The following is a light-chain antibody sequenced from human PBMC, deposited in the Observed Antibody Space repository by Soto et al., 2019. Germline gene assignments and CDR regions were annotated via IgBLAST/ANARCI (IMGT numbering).Light chain of an antibody. CDR3: QQYNNWPWT. V-gene: IGKV3-15*01. Sequence: EIVMTQSPATLSVSPGERATLSCRASQSVSSNLAWYQQKPGQAPRLLIYGASTRATGIPARFSGSGSGTEFTLPISGLQAEDFTVYYCQQYNNWPWTFGQGTKVEI. J-gene: IGKJ1*01. CDR1: QSVSSN. CDR2: GAS.